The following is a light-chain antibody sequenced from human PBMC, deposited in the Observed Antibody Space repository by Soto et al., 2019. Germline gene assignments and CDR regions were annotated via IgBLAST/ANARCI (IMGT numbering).Light chain of an antibody. Sequence: DIQMTQSPSTLSTSVGDRVTNSCRASQSISSWLAWYQQKPGEAPNLLIYRASSLQSGVPSRFSGNGSGTEFTLTISSLQPDDFATYYCQQYSRYSWTFGQGTKVEFK. J-gene: IGKJ1*01. V-gene: IGKV1-5*03. CDR1: QSISSW. CDR2: RAS. CDR3: QQYSRYSWT.